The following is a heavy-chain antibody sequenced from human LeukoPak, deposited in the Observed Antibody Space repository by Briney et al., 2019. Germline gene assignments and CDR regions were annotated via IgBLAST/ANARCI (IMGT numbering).Heavy chain of an antibody. D-gene: IGHD6-13*01. CDR2: INPNSGGT. V-gene: IGHV1-2*04. CDR1: GYTCTGYY. J-gene: IGHJ4*02. Sequence: ASVKVSCKASGYTCTGYYMHWVRQAPGQGLEWMGWINPNSGGTNYAQKFQGWVTMTRDTSISTAYMELSRLRSDDTAVYYCARFIAAAGTGGEFFDYWGQGTLVTVSS. CDR3: ARFIAAAGTGGEFFDY.